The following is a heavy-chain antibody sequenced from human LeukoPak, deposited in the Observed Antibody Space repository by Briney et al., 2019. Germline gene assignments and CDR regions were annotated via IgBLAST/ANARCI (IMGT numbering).Heavy chain of an antibody. J-gene: IGHJ6*04. CDR1: GYTFTSYY. CDR2: INPSGGST. Sequence: ASVKVSCKASGYTFTSYYMHWVRQARGQGLEWMGIINPSGGSTSYAQKFQGRVTMTRDTSTSTVYMELSSLRSEDTAVYYCARDKVGQGYYGSGSYYNGYYYYGMDVWGKGTTVTVSS. CDR3: ARDKVGQGYYGSGSYYNGYYYYGMDV. V-gene: IGHV1-46*01. D-gene: IGHD3-10*01.